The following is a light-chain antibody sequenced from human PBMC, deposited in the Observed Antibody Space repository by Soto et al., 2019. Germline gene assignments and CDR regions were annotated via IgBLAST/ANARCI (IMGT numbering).Light chain of an antibody. CDR1: LSVRSSY. Sequence: VLTQSTGILSLSPGDSATLSGTARLSVRSSYLAWYQQKLGQAPRLLIYGASSRATGIPDRFSGSGSGADFTLTISRLEPEDFAVYYCQQRSSWPPTITFGQGTRLEIK. CDR3: QQRSSWPPTIT. CDR2: GAS. J-gene: IGKJ5*01. V-gene: IGKV3D-20*02.